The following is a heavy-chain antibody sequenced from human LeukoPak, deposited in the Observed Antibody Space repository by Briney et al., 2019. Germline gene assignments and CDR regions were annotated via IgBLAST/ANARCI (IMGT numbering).Heavy chain of an antibody. D-gene: IGHD1-26*01. CDR3: ARDSGSYSFDY. J-gene: IGHJ4*02. Sequence: GGSLRLSCAVSGITFSTFAMSWVRQAPGKGLEWVSGISGSGGSTYYADSVKGRFTISRDNSKNTLYLQMNSLRAEDTAVYYCARDSGSYSFDYWGQGTLVTVSS. CDR2: ISGSGGST. V-gene: IGHV3-23*01. CDR1: GITFSTFA.